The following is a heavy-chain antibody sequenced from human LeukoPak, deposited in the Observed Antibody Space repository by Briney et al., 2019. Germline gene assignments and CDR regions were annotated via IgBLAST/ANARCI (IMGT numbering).Heavy chain of an antibody. D-gene: IGHD2-2*01. CDR2: ISYDGSNK. CDR1: GFTFSSYG. J-gene: IGHJ4*02. CDR3: AKSDIVVVPAPSLFDY. V-gene: IGHV3-30*18. Sequence: PGGSLRLSCAASGFTFSSYGMHWVRQAPGKGLEWVAVISYDGSNKYYADSVKGRFTISRDNSKNTLYLQMNSLRAEDTAVYYCAKSDIVVVPAPSLFDYWGQGTLVIVSS.